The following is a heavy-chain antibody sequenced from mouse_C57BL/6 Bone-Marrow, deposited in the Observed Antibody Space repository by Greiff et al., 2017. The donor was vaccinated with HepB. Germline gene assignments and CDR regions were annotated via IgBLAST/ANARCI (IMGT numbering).Heavy chain of an antibody. D-gene: IGHD1-1*01. CDR1: GFTFSDYY. CDR3: ARHDYYYGSSLAWFAY. Sequence: EVQVVESGGGLVQPGGSLKLSCAASGFTFSDYYMYWVRQTPEKRLEWVAYISNGGGSTYYPATVKGRFTISRDNDKNTLYLQMSRLKSEDTAMYYCARHDYYYGSSLAWFAYWGQGTLVTVSA. V-gene: IGHV5-12*01. J-gene: IGHJ3*01. CDR2: ISNGGGST.